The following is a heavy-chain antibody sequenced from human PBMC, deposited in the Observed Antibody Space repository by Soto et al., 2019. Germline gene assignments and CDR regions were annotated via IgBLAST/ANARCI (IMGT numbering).Heavy chain of an antibody. CDR2: IYYSGST. CDR1: GVSVSSGDYF. V-gene: IGHV4-61*08. Sequence: PSETLSLTCTVSGVSVSSGDYFWSWLRQSPGKRLEWIAYIYYSGSTNYNPSLKSRATISVDTSKSQVSLTLTSMTAADAALYYCARSPNYYYYGFDVWGQGTAVTVSS. J-gene: IGHJ6*02. CDR3: ARSPNYYYYGFDV. D-gene: IGHD3-10*01.